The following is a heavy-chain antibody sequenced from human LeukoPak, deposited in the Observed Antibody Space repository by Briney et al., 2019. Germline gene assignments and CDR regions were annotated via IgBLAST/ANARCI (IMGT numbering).Heavy chain of an antibody. CDR1: GYTFTNYV. CDR2: ISAYNGNT. Sequence: ASVKASCKASGYTFTNYVFTWVRQAPGQGLEWLGWISAYNGNTDYAQKFQGRVTMTTDTSTRTAYMELRSLRSDDTGVYFCGRGKWELLVSAFNIWGQGTMVTVSS. D-gene: IGHD1-26*01. CDR3: GRGKWELLVSAFNI. J-gene: IGHJ3*02. V-gene: IGHV1-18*01.